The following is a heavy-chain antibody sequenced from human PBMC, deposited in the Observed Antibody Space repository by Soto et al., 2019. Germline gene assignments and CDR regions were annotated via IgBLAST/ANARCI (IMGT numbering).Heavy chain of an antibody. D-gene: IGHD3-10*01. J-gene: IGHJ6*02. CDR2: INHSGST. Sequence: SETLSLTCAVYGGSFSGYYWSWIRQPPGKGLEWIGEINHSGSTKYNPSLKSRVTISVDTSKNQFSLKLSSVTAADTAVYYCARDARITMVRGVMPDYYYYYGMDVWGQGTTVTVSS. CDR3: ARDARITMVRGVMPDYYYYYGMDV. CDR1: GGSFSGYY. V-gene: IGHV4-34*01.